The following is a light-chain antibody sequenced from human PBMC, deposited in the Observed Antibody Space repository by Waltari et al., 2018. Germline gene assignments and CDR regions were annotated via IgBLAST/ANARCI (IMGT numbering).Light chain of an antibody. CDR1: SSNFGAGYD. CDR2: GNK. J-gene: IGLJ3*02. V-gene: IGLV1-40*01. CDR3: QSFDSSLSASV. Sequence: QSVLTQPPSMSGAPGQKVTIPCTGGSSNFGAGYDFHWYQQFPGTAPKLLIFGNKNRASGVPGRFSGSRSGTSASLAIAGVQSEDEAVYYCQSFDSSLSASVFGGGTKLTVL.